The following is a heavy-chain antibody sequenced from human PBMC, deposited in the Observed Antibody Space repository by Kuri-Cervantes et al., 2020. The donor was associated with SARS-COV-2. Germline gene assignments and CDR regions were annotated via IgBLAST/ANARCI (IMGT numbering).Heavy chain of an antibody. Sequence: SETLSLTCTVSGGSISSSSYYWGWIRQPPGKGLEWIGSIYYSGSTYYNPSLKSRVTISVDTSKNQFSLKLSSVIAADTAVYYCARTNKQWRGYFDYWGQGTLVTVSS. CDR2: IYYSGST. CDR3: ARTNKQWRGYFDY. D-gene: IGHD6-19*01. J-gene: IGHJ4*02. V-gene: IGHV4-39*01. CDR1: GGSISSSSYY.